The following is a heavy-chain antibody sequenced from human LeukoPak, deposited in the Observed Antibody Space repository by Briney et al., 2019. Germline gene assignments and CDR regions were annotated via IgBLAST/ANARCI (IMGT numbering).Heavy chain of an antibody. CDR3: ARGIAVAGTGNFDY. Sequence: PGGSLRLSCAASGFTFSSYAMNWVRQAPGKGLEWVSVISGSVGDTYYIDSVKGRFTISRDNSKNTLYLQMKRLRAEDTAVYYCARGIAVAGTGNFDYWGQGTLVTVSS. CDR1: GFTFSSYA. J-gene: IGHJ4*02. V-gene: IGHV3-23*01. CDR2: ISGSVGDT. D-gene: IGHD6-19*01.